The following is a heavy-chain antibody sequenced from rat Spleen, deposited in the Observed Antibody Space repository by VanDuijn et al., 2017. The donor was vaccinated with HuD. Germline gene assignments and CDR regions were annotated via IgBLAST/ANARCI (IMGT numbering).Heavy chain of an antibody. Sequence: VQLKESGPGLVQPSETLSLTCTVSGFSLSNYDISWVRQPPGKGLEWMGVIWTGGTTAYNSLLKSRLSITRDISKSQVFLKMNSLQTEDTATYYCARANRESYAHFDYWGQGVMVTVSS. CDR1: GFSLSNYD. CDR2: IWTGGTT. J-gene: IGHJ2*01. D-gene: IGHD1-12*01. V-gene: IGHV2S63*01. CDR3: ARANRESYAHFDY.